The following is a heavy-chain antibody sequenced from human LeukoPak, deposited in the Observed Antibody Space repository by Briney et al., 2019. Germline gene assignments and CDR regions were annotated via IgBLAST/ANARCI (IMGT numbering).Heavy chain of an antibody. J-gene: IGHJ5*02. V-gene: IGHV1-18*01. Sequence: VASVKVSFKASGYTFTSYGISWVRQAPGQGLEWMGWISAYNGNTNYAQKLQGRVTMTTDTSTSTAYMELRSLRSDDTAVYYCASSSLYATGWFDPWGQGTLVTVSS. CDR3: ASSSLYATGWFDP. D-gene: IGHD6-13*01. CDR1: GYTFTSYG. CDR2: ISAYNGNT.